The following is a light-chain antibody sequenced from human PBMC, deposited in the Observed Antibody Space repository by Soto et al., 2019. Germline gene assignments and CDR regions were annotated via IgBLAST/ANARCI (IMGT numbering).Light chain of an antibody. CDR3: QHYYNYPLT. J-gene: IGKJ4*01. V-gene: IGKV1-5*03. Sequence: DIQMTQSPSTLSAPVGDRVTITFRASQSITGWLAWFQQKPGKAPKLLISKASSLQSGVPARFSGSGSGSDFTLTITSLQSEDFATYYCQHYYNYPLTFGGGTKVDIK. CDR2: KAS. CDR1: QSITGW.